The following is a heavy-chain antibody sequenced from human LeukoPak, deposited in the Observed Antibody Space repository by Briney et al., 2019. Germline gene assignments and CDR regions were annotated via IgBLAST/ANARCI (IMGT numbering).Heavy chain of an antibody. CDR2: MSYDGSNK. J-gene: IGHJ2*01. Sequence: PGRSLRLSCAASGFTFSSYGMHWVRQAPGKGLEWVAVMSYDGSNKYYADSVKGRFTISRDNSKNTLYLQMNTLRAEDTAIYYCAKDRTVGASYWYFDLWGRGTLVTVSS. CDR1: GFTFSSYG. D-gene: IGHD1-26*01. CDR3: AKDRTVGASYWYFDL. V-gene: IGHV3-30*18.